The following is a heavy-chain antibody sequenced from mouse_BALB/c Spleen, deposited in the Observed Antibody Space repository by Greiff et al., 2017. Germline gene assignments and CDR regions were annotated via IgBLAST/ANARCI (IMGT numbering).Heavy chain of an antibody. CDR3: ARNGPFYGSSYGYAMDY. V-gene: IGHV2-6-4*01. Sequence: VKLMESGPGLVAPSQSLSITCTVSGFSLSRYSVHWVRQPPGKGLEWLGMIWGGGSTDYNSALKSRLSISKDNSKSQVFLKMNSLQTDDTAMYYCARNGPFYGSSYGYAMDYWGQGTSVTVSS. D-gene: IGHD1-1*01. CDR1: GFSLSRYS. J-gene: IGHJ4*01. CDR2: IWGGGST.